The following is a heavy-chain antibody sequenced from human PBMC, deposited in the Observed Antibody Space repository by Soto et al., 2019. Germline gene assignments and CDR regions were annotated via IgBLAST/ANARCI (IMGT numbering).Heavy chain of an antibody. V-gene: IGHV5-10-1*01. J-gene: IGHJ6*04. CDR1: GYSFTSYW. CDR3: ARQTASWTTATTGYYYGMDV. Sequence: GESLKISCKGSGYSFTSYWISWVRQMPGKGLEWMGRIGPSDSYTNYSPSFQGHVTISADKSISTAYLQWSSLKASDTAMYYCARQTASWTTATTGYYYGMDVWGKGTTVTVSS. D-gene: IGHD4-4*01. CDR2: IGPSDSYT.